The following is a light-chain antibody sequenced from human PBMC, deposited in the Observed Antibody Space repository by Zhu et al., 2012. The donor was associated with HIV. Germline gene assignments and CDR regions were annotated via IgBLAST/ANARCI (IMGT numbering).Light chain of an antibody. CDR1: QSVGSRY. Sequence: EIELTQSPGTLSLSPGERATLSCRASQSVGSRYLAWYQQKPGQALRLLIYGTFNRATGVPDRFSGSGSGTDFTLTITRLGSEDFAVYYCQQYDTSPMTFGQGTKVEIK. J-gene: IGKJ1*01. CDR3: QQYDTSPMT. CDR2: GTF. V-gene: IGKV3-20*01.